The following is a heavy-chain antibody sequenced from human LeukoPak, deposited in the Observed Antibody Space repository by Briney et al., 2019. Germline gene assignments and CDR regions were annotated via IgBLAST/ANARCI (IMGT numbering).Heavy chain of an antibody. CDR3: GREPVGATTGFDY. D-gene: IGHD1-26*01. J-gene: IGHJ4*02. CDR1: GFTFSSYA. Sequence: GGSLRLSCAASGFTFSSYAMHWVRQAPGKGLEWVAVISYDGSNKYYADSVKGRFTISRDNSKNTLYLQMNSLRAEDTAVYYCGREPVGATTGFDYWGQETLVTVSS. CDR2: ISYDGSNK. V-gene: IGHV3-30-3*01.